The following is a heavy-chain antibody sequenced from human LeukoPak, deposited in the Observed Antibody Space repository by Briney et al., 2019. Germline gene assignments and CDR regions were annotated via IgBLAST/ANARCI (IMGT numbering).Heavy chain of an antibody. CDR1: KFTFSHYG. D-gene: IGHD3-3*01. CDR3: VKEYHSRGFGGYFDC. CDR2: ISSDGRIK. Sequence: RGSLRLSCTASKFTFSHYGTQWVRHAPGKGLGWVAVISSDGRIKVYADSVKGRFTPSRDTSINTTYLQMNSLRAEDTAVYYCVKEYHSRGFGGYFDCWREGTLVTVSS. V-gene: IGHV3-30*18. J-gene: IGHJ4*02.